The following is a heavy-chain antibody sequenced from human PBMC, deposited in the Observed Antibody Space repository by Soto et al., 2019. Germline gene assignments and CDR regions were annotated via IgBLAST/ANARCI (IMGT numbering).Heavy chain of an antibody. V-gene: IGHV4-34*01. CDR2: INHSGST. D-gene: IGHD6-19*01. CDR1: GGSFSGYY. J-gene: IGHJ3*02. CDR3: AREEPPGIAVAGRLDAFDI. Sequence: SETLSLTCAVYGGSFSGYYWSWIRQPPGKGLEWIGEINHSGSTNYNPSLKSRVTISVDTSKNHFSLKLSSVTAADTAVYYCAREEPPGIAVAGRLDAFDIWGQGTMVTVSS.